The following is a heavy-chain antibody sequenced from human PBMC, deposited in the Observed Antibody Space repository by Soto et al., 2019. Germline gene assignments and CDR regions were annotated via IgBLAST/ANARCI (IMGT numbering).Heavy chain of an antibody. Sequence: SETLSLTCAVSGGSISSSNWWSWVRQPPGKGLEWIGEIYHSGSTNYNPSLKSRVTISVDTSTSTAYMELRSLRSDDTAVYYCARYHGDYYYYYGMDVWGQGTTVTVSS. CDR3: ARYHGDYYYYYGMDV. CDR2: IYHSGST. V-gene: IGHV4-4*02. D-gene: IGHD4-17*01. J-gene: IGHJ6*02. CDR1: GGSISSSNW.